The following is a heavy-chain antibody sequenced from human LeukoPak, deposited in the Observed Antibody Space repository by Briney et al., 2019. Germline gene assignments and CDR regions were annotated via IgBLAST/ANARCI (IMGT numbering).Heavy chain of an antibody. V-gene: IGHV1-8*03. Sequence: ASVKVSCKASGYTFTSYDINWVRQATGQGLEWMGWMNPNSGNTGYAQKFQGRVTITRNTSISTAYMELSRLRSEDTAVYYCARGRSGEYYDFWSGYSVLFDYWGQGTLVTVSS. J-gene: IGHJ4*02. CDR2: MNPNSGNT. CDR1: GYTFTSYD. CDR3: ARGRSGEYYDFWSGYSVLFDY. D-gene: IGHD3-3*01.